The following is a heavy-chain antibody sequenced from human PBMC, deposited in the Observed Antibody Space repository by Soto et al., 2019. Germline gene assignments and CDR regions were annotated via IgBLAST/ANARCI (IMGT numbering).Heavy chain of an antibody. CDR2: IYYSGST. V-gene: IGHV4-59*01. CDR1: GGSISSYY. J-gene: IGHJ6*02. CDR3: ARDYDFWSGPYGMDV. D-gene: IGHD3-3*01. Sequence: PSETLSLTCTVSGGSISSYYWGWIRQPPGKGLEWIGYIYYSGSTNYNPSLKSRVTISVDTSKNQFSLKLSSVTAADTAVYYCARDYDFWSGPYGMDVWGQGTTVTVSS.